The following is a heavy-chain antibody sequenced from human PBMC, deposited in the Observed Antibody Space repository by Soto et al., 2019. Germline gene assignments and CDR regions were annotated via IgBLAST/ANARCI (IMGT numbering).Heavy chain of an antibody. CDR3: AKDRGTGDYGVNAVDI. CDR1: GFTFSVFA. D-gene: IGHD7-27*01. CDR2: ISGRGENT. J-gene: IGHJ3*02. V-gene: IGHV3-23*01. Sequence: EVQLLESGGGLVQPGGSLRLSCAASGFTFSVFAMSWVRQAPGKGLELVSTISGRGENTYYADYVKGRFTISRDNSKNTLNLQMNSRRGEDTAVYYCAKDRGTGDYGVNAVDIWGQGTMVTVAS.